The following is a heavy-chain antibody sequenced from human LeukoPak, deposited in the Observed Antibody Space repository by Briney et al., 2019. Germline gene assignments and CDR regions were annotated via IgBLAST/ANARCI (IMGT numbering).Heavy chain of an antibody. CDR2: INGAGDNT. CDR1: GYTFSSHG. V-gene: IGHV3-23*01. D-gene: IGHD3-16*01. J-gene: IGHJ4*02. CDR3: AKVSVCYGCYLDY. Sequence: LGGSLRLSCAASGYTFSSHGLTWVRQAPGKGLEWISTINGAGDNTFYAETVKGRFTISRDNSKNTLYLQMHNLRAEDTAIYYCAKVSVCYGCYLDYWGQGTLVTVS.